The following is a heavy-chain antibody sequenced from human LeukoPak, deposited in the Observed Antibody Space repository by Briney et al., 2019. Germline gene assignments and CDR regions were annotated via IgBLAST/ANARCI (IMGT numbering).Heavy chain of an antibody. CDR2: IWYDGSNK. CDR3: ALTVYGSGSYWDY. V-gene: IGHV3-33*01. Sequence: GGSLRLSCAASGFTFSSYGMHWVRQAPGKGLEWVAVIWYDGSNKYYADSVKGRFTISRDNSKNTLYLQMNSLRAEDTAVYYCALTVYGSGSYWDYWGQGTLVTVSS. CDR1: GFTFSSYG. J-gene: IGHJ4*02. D-gene: IGHD3-10*01.